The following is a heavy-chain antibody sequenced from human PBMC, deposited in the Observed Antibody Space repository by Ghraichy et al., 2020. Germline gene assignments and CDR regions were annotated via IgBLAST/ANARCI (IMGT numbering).Heavy chain of an antibody. J-gene: IGHJ3*02. Sequence: GGSLRLSCAASGFTVSSNYMSWVRQAPGKGLEWVSVIYSGGSTYYADSVKGRFTISRDNSKNTLYLQMNSLRAEDTAVYYCARDPFMYCSGGSCYSTHDAFDIWGQGTMVTVSS. CDR3: ARDPFMYCSGGSCYSTHDAFDI. D-gene: IGHD2-15*01. CDR1: GFTVSSNY. V-gene: IGHV3-53*01. CDR2: IYSGGST.